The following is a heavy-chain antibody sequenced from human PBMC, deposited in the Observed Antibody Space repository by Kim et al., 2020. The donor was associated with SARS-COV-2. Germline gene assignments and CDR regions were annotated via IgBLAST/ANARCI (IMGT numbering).Heavy chain of an antibody. V-gene: IGHV1-18*01. Sequence: ASVKVSCKASGYTFTSYGISWVRQAPGQGLEWMGWISAYNGNTNYAQKLQGRVTMTTDTSTSTAYMELRSLRSDDTAVYYCARVGHYYDSSDPRNWFDPWGQGTLVTVSS. CDR1: GYTFTSYG. D-gene: IGHD3-22*01. CDR2: ISAYNGNT. CDR3: ARVGHYYDSSDPRNWFDP. J-gene: IGHJ5*02.